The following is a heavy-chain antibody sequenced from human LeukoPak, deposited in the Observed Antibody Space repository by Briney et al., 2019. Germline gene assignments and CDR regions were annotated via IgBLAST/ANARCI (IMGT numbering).Heavy chain of an antibody. V-gene: IGHV1-2*02. CDR1: GYIFTGYY. Sequence: ASVKVSCKASGYIFTGYYMHWVRQAPGQGLEWMGWINPNSGGTNYAQKFQGRVTMISDTSISSAYMELSRLRSDDTAVYFCARGGFYDGSGYSDYWGQGTLVTVSS. J-gene: IGHJ4*02. D-gene: IGHD3-22*01. CDR3: ARGGFYDGSGYSDY. CDR2: INPNSGGT.